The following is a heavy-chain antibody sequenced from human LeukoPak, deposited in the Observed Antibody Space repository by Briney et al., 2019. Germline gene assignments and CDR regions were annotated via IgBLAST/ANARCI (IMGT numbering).Heavy chain of an antibody. J-gene: IGHJ6*02. V-gene: IGHV3-23*01. CDR2: IGGVSESF. CDR1: GFIFSNYA. Sequence: GGSLRLSCAASGFIFSNYAMTWVRQAPGEGLEWVSIIGGVSESFYYADSVKGRFTVSRDNSKDTLYLQINSLRDEDTAVYYCARRWLGDPYGMDVWGQGTTVSVSS. D-gene: IGHD3-10*01. CDR3: ARRWLGDPYGMDV.